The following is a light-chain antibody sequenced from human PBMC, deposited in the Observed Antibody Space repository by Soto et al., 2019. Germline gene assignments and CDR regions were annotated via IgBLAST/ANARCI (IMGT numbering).Light chain of an antibody. Sequence: EIVLTQSPGTLSLSPGERATLSCRASQSVSSSYLAWYQQKPGQAPRLLIYGASSRATGIPDRFSGSGSGTDFTLTISRLEPEDFAVYYCQHYGRSPPSWTFGQGTEVEIK. CDR2: GAS. V-gene: IGKV3-20*01. CDR3: QHYGRSPPSWT. CDR1: QSVSSSY. J-gene: IGKJ1*01.